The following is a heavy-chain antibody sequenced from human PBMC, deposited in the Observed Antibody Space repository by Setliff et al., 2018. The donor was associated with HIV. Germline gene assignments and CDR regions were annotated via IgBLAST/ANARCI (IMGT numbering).Heavy chain of an antibody. Sequence: GESLKISCAASGFTFSSYSMDWVRQAPGKGLEWVSSISSGSTHIFSADSLKGRFTISRDNGKNSLYLQMNSLRAEDTAVYYCARALRLISPARTWDVWGQGTTVTVSS. V-gene: IGHV3-21*06. CDR2: ISSGSTHI. CDR3: ARALRLISPARTWDV. J-gene: IGHJ6*02. D-gene: IGHD3-16*01. CDR1: GFTFSSYS.